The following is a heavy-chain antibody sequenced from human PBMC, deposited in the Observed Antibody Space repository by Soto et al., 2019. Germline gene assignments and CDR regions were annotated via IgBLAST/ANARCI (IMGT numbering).Heavy chain of an antibody. D-gene: IGHD3-22*01. CDR3: ASLSENYYDSSGYYLNPFDY. J-gene: IGHJ4*02. V-gene: IGHV1-69*13. Sequence: ASVKVSCKASGGTFSSYAISWVRQAPGQGLEWMGGIIPIFGTANYAQKFQGRVTITADESTSTAYMELSSLRSEDTAVYYCASLSENYYDSSGYYLNPFDYWGQGTLVTVSS. CDR2: IIPIFGTA. CDR1: GGTFSSYA.